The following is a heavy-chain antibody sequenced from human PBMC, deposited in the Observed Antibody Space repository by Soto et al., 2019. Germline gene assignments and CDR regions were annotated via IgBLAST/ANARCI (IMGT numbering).Heavy chain of an antibody. CDR3: AKERSGYRSSWCPDY. J-gene: IGHJ4*02. V-gene: IGHV3-7*05. Sequence: PGGSLRLSCVGSGFIFSSYWMNWVRQAPGKGLEWVANIKQDGSAMYYVDSVKGRFTISRDNAKNSLYLQMNSLRVEDTAVYYCAKERSGYRSSWCPDYWGKGTLVTVAS. CDR1: GFIFSSYW. D-gene: IGHD6-13*01. CDR2: IKQDGSAM.